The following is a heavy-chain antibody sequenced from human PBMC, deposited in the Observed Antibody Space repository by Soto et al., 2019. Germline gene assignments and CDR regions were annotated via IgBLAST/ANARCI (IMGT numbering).Heavy chain of an antibody. CDR1: GFTFSSYA. CDR2: ISGSGGST. D-gene: IGHD3-3*01. CDR3: AKRGGPRGPYYDFWSGPPQYYFDY. J-gene: IGHJ4*02. Sequence: GGSLRLSCAASGFTFSSYAMSWVRQAPGKGLEWVSAISGSGGSTYYADSVKGRFTISRDNSKNTLYLQMNSLRAEDTAVYYCAKRGGPRGPYYDFWSGPPQYYFDYWGKGTLVTVSS. V-gene: IGHV3-23*01.